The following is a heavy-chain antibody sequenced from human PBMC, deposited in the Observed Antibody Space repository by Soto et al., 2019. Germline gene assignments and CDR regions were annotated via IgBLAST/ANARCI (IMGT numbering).Heavy chain of an antibody. J-gene: IGHJ6*02. CDR2: LYNTGST. D-gene: IGHD3-3*01. V-gene: IGHV4-59*03. CDR3: AGMSFTVFGEVIDNFYFYGMDV. CDR1: GGSISSYY. Sequence: PSETLSLTCNVSGGSISSYYWTWIRQPPGKGLEWIGYLYNTGSTNYNPSLKSRVTISLDTSKNQFFLNLSSVTAADTAVYYCAGMSFTVFGEVIDNFYFYGMDVWGQGNTVTVSS.